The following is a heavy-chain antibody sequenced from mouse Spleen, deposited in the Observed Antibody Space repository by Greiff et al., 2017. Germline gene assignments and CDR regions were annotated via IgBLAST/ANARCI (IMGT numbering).Heavy chain of an antibody. V-gene: IGHV1-64*01. CDR2: IHPNSGST. CDR3: ASGMDDWYFDV. J-gene: IGHJ1*01. CDR1: GYTFTSYW. D-gene: IGHD2-3*01. Sequence: QVHVKQPGAELVKPGASVKLSCKASGYTFTSYWMHWVKQRPGQGLEWIGMIHPNSGSTNYNEKFKSKATLTVDKSSSTAYMQLSSLTSEDSAVYYCASGMDDWYFDVWGAGTTVTVSS.